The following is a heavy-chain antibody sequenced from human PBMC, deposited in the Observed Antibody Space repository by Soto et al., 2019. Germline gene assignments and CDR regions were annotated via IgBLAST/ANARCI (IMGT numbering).Heavy chain of an antibody. CDR3: AKDRARAESLYFEEPRAGDYYYGMDV. CDR2: TSSDGRNR. D-gene: IGHD3-16*02. V-gene: IGHV3-30*18. J-gene: IGHJ6*02. CDR1: GFSFTNYG. Sequence: QVPLVESGGGVVQPGRSLVLSCAASGFSFTNYGMHWVRQAPGKGLEWVAATSSDGRNRYYADSVKGRFTIARDNSKNMLYLQMNSLRGEDTAIYYCAKDRARAESLYFEEPRAGDYYYGMDVWGQGTTVTVSS.